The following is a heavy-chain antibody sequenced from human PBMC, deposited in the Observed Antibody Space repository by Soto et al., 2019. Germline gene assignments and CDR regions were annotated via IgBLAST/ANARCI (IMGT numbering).Heavy chain of an antibody. CDR2: ISGSGGST. V-gene: IGHV3-23*01. CDR1: GFTFSSYA. CDR3: AKDRWLQLSLYFDY. J-gene: IGHJ4*02. Sequence: LRLSCAASGFTFSSYAMSWVRQAPGKGLEWVSAISGSGGSTYYADSVKGRFTISRDNSKNTLYLQMNSLRAEDTAVYYCAKDRWLQLSLYFDYWGQGTLVTVSS. D-gene: IGHD5-12*01.